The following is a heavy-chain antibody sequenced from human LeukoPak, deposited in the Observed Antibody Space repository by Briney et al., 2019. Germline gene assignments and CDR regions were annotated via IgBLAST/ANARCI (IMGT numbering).Heavy chain of an antibody. Sequence: PSETLSLTCTVSGYSISSGYYWGWIRQPPGKGLECIGSIYHSGSTYYNPSLKSRVTISVDTSKNQFSLKLSSVTAADTAVYYCARAVPVLLWFGELYWFDPWGQGTLVTVSS. D-gene: IGHD3-10*01. CDR2: IYHSGST. J-gene: IGHJ5*02. CDR3: ARAVPVLLWFGELYWFDP. V-gene: IGHV4-38-2*02. CDR1: GYSISSGYY.